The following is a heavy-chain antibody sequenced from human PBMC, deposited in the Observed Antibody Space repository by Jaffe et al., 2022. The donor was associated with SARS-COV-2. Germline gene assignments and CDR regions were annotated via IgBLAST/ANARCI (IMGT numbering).Heavy chain of an antibody. D-gene: IGHD3-10*01. Sequence: QVQLQQSGPGLVKPSQTLSLTCAISGDSVSSNSAGWNWIRQSPSRGLEWLGRTYYRSKWYNDYAESVKSRITINPDTSKNQISLQLNSVTPEDTAVYYCASGGLVRGLKGWFDPWGQGTLVTVSS. V-gene: IGHV6-1*01. J-gene: IGHJ5*02. CDR3: ASGGLVRGLKGWFDP. CDR1: GDSVSSNSAG. CDR2: TYYRSKWYN.